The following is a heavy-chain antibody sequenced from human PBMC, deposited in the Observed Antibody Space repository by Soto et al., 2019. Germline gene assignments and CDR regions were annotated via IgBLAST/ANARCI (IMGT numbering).Heavy chain of an antibody. J-gene: IGHJ6*02. CDR3: AKCQGIREDFWSAHVSYYYGLDL. Sequence: GGSLRLSCAASGFTFRNYAMGWVRQAPGKGLEWVSAISGSGTSASYADSVKGRFIVSRDNSKNTLDLQMNSLRAEDTAVYYCAKCQGIREDFWSAHVSYYYGLDLWGQGTTATVSS. D-gene: IGHD3-3*01. CDR2: ISGSGTSA. CDR1: GFTFRNYA. V-gene: IGHV3-23*01.